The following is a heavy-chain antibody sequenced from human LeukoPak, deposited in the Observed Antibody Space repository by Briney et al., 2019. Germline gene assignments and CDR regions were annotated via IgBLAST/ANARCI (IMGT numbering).Heavy chain of an antibody. D-gene: IGHD2-21*02. V-gene: IGHV3-48*01. CDR1: GFTFRTYG. Sequence: GGSLRLSCAASGFTFRTYGMSWVRQAPGKGLEWISYINSNSDTVHYSNSVEGRFTISRDNSKNTVYLQMESLRVEDTAVYFCARDRDFPRDQFDYWGQGTLVTVSS. J-gene: IGHJ4*02. CDR3: ARDRDFPRDQFDY. CDR2: INSNSDTV.